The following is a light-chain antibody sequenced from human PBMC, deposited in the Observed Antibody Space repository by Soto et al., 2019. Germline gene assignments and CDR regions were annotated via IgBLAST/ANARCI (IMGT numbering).Light chain of an antibody. CDR2: AAS. J-gene: IGKJ1*01. Sequence: DIQMTQSPSSLSASVGDRVTITCRASQSISSYLNWYQQKPGKAPKLLIYAASSLQSGVPSRFSGSGSGTDFTLTISSLQPEDFATYYCQQSYRTPETCGQGTKV. CDR3: QQSYRTPET. CDR1: QSISSY. V-gene: IGKV1-39*01.